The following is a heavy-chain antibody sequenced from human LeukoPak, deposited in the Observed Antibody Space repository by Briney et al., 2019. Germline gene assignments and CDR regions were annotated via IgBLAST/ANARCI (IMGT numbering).Heavy chain of an antibody. V-gene: IGHV3-53*01. J-gene: IGHJ4*02. Sequence: GGSLRLSCAASGFTVSSKYMSWVRQAPGKGLEWVSVIYSGGSTYYADSVKGRLTISRDNSKNTLYLQMNSLRAEDTAVYYCARGCSSTSCYGFDYWGQGTLVTVSS. CDR3: ARGCSSTSCYGFDY. CDR2: IYSGGST. CDR1: GFTVSSKY. D-gene: IGHD2-2*01.